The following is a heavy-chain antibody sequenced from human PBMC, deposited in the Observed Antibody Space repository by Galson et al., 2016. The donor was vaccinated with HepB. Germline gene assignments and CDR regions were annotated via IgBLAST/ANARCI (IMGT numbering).Heavy chain of an antibody. V-gene: IGHV5-51*01. J-gene: IGHJ4*02. D-gene: IGHD3-10*02. Sequence: QSGAEVKKPGESLIISCKGSGYSFTSHWIGWVRQMPGKGLEWVAIINPTDSDTRYGPSFQGQATLSADKSIRTAYLRWSTLKASDSAIYYCARPLFGHHTPIDHWGQGTLVTVSS. CDR3: ARPLFGHHTPIDH. CDR2: INPTDSDT. CDR1: GYSFTSHW.